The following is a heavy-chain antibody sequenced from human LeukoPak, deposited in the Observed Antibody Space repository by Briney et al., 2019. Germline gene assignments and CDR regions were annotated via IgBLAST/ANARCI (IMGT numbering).Heavy chain of an antibody. CDR1: GYTFTSYD. D-gene: IGHD1/OR15-1a*01. J-gene: IGHJ4*02. Sequence: ASVTVSCTASGYTFTSYDINWVRQATGQGLEWMGWMNPNSGNTGYAQKFQGRVTMTRNTSISTAYMELSSLRSEDTAVYYCARAVNTPIYYFEYWGQGALVTVSS. CDR3: ARAVNTPIYYFEY. V-gene: IGHV1-8*01. CDR2: MNPNSGNT.